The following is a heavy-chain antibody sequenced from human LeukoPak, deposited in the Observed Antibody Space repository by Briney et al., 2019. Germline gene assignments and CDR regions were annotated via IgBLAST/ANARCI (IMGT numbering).Heavy chain of an antibody. CDR2: ISSSSSYI. Sequence: GGSLRLSCAASGFTFSSYSMNWVRQAPGKGVEWVSSISSSSSYIYYADSVKGRFTISRDNAKNSLYLQMNSLRAEDTAVYYCASCKGYCSGRSCYRAFDIWGQGTMVTVSS. J-gene: IGHJ3*02. CDR1: GFTFSSYS. CDR3: ASCKGYCSGRSCYRAFDI. D-gene: IGHD2-15*01. V-gene: IGHV3-21*01.